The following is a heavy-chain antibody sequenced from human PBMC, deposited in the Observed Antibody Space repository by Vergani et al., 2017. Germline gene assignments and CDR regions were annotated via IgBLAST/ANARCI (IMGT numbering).Heavy chain of an antibody. V-gene: IGHV4-34*10. D-gene: IGHD3-10*01. Sequence: QVQLQESGPGLVRPSETLSLTCTVSGGSLSGYYWNWIRQTPGEGLEWIGEINHSGSTNYNPSLKSRVTISVDTSKNQFSLKLSSVTAADTAVYYCARGNYYGSGSYYRVKKYFDYWGQGTLVTVSS. CDR3: ARGNYYGSGSYYRVKKYFDY. J-gene: IGHJ4*02. CDR1: GGSLSGYY. CDR2: INHSGST.